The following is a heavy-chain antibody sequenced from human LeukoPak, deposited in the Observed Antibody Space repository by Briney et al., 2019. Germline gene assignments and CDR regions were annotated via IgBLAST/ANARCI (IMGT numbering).Heavy chain of an antibody. CDR3: ATPHDATAYYYDSSGYSY. V-gene: IGHV5-51*01. Sequence: GESLKISCKGSGYNFSGYWIAWVRQMAGKGLEWMGIIYPADSDTRYSPSFQGQVTISADKSITTAYLQWSSLKASDTAMYYCATPHDATAYYYDSSGYSYWGQGTLVTVSS. D-gene: IGHD3-22*01. J-gene: IGHJ4*02. CDR2: IYPADSDT. CDR1: GYNFSGYW.